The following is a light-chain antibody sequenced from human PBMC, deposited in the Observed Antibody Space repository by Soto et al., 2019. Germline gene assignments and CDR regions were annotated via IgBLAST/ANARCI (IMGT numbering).Light chain of an antibody. CDR1: QSFISF. CDR2: DAS. CDR3: QQRSNWPLT. J-gene: IGKJ4*01. Sequence: ESVLTLSPCTVSLSPGERSTLSFRASQSFISFLSWYQHKPCRAXMLLIXDASXNASGIPPRFSGSGSGTDFTLTINSLEPEDFAVYYCQQRSNWPLTFGGGTKVDI. V-gene: IGKV3-11*01.